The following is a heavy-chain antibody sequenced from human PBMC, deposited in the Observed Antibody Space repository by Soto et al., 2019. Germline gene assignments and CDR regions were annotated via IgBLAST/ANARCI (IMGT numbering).Heavy chain of an antibody. CDR3: ARWYGGSLDY. D-gene: IGHD4-17*01. Sequence: SETLSLTCTVSGGSISSYYWSWIRQPPGKGLEWIGYIYYSGSTNYNPSLKSRVTISVDTSKNQFSLKLNSVTAADMAVYYCARWYGGSLDYWGQGTLVTVSS. CDR2: IYYSGST. J-gene: IGHJ4*02. CDR1: GGSISSYY. V-gene: IGHV4-59*01.